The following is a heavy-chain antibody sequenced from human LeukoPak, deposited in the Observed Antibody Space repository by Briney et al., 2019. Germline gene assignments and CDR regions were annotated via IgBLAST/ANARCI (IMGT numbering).Heavy chain of an antibody. Sequence: SETLSLTCTVSGGSISSYYWSWIRQPAGKGLEWIGRIYTSGSTNYNPSLKSRVTMSVDTSKNQFSLKLSSVTAADTAVYYCARDRMVRGGNWFDPWGQGTLVTVSS. CDR3: ARDRMVRGGNWFDP. CDR1: GGSISSYY. CDR2: IYTSGST. J-gene: IGHJ5*02. D-gene: IGHD3-10*01. V-gene: IGHV4-4*07.